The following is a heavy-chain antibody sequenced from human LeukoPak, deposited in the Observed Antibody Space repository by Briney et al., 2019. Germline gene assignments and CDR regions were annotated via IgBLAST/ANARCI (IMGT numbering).Heavy chain of an antibody. CDR2: IKPDGTET. V-gene: IGHV3-7*01. J-gene: IGHJ4*02. CDR1: GFTFRSYW. D-gene: IGHD3-16*01. Sequence: GGSLRLSCAASGFTFRSYWRGWVRQAPGMGLEWVAHIKPDGTETYFVDSVRGRFTISRDNAKNSLYLQVSSPRAEDTAVYYCARVGCTADTCYGYLIFDNWGQGTLVTVSS. CDR3: ARVGCTADTCYGYLIFDN.